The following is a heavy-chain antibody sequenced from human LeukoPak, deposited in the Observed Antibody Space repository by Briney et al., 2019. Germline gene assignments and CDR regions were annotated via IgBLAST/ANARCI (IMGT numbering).Heavy chain of an antibody. CDR3: ARGVTMTNRALGAFDI. V-gene: IGHV3-66*01. CDR1: GFTFSSYA. D-gene: IGHD3-22*01. Sequence: GGSLRLSCAASGFTFSSYAMSWVRQAPGKGLEWVSVIYSGGSTYYADSVKGRFTISRDNSKNTLYLQMNSLRAEDTAVYYCARGVTMTNRALGAFDIWGQGTMVTVSS. CDR2: IYSGGST. J-gene: IGHJ3*02.